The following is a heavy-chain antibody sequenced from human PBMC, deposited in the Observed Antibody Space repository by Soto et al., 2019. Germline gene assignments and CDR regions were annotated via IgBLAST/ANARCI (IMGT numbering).Heavy chain of an antibody. CDR2: IKLHASEN. CDR3: ASSSGYGSPASVNHYLDF. V-gene: IGHV3-7*01. CDR1: GFTFSFYW. J-gene: IGHJ4*01. Sequence: GGSLRLSCAASGFTFSFYWMSWVRQAPGKGLEWLGTIKLHASENTYVDSVKARFTMSIDNAKTSLSLQIDSLSAEDTAVSYCASSSGYGSPASVNHYLDFWRRGTLVTVSS. D-gene: IGHD3-10*01.